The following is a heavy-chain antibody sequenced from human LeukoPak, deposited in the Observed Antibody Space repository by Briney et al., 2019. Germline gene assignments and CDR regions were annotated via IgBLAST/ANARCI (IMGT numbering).Heavy chain of an antibody. CDR1: GGSFSGYY. D-gene: IGHD2-2*01. CDR3: ARQRYCSSTSCYPISFDY. CDR2: INHSGST. V-gene: IGHV4-34*01. Sequence: SETLSLTCAVYGGSFSGYYWSWIRQPPGKGLEWIGEINHSGSTNYNPSLKSRVTISVDTSKNQFSLKLSSVTAADTAVYYCARQRYCSSTSCYPISFDYWGQGTLVTVSS. J-gene: IGHJ4*02.